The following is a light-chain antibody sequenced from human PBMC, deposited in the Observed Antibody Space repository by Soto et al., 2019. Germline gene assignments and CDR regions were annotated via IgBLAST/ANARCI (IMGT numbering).Light chain of an antibody. V-gene: IGLV2-8*01. J-gene: IGLJ1*01. CDR3: SSYAGSNNYV. CDR1: SSDVGGYNY. Sequence: QSALTQPPSASGSPGQSVTISCTGTSSDVGGYNYVSWYQQHPGKAPKLMIYEVSKRPSGVPDRFSGSKSGNTASLTVSGLQAEDEADYYCSSYAGSNNYVFGTGTKLNVL. CDR2: EVS.